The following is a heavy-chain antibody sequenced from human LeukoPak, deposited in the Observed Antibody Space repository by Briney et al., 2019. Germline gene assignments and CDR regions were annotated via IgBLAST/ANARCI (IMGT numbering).Heavy chain of an antibody. CDR3: ARRRLSLVGATGLDY. D-gene: IGHD1-26*01. CDR1: GFTFSSYS. Sequence: KSGGSLRLSCAASGFTFSSYSMNWVRQAPGKGLEWVSSISSSSSYIYYADSVKGRFTISRDNAKNSLYLQMNSLRAEDTAVYYCARRRLSLVGATGLDYWGQGTLVTVSS. J-gene: IGHJ4*02. V-gene: IGHV3-21*01. CDR2: ISSSSSYI.